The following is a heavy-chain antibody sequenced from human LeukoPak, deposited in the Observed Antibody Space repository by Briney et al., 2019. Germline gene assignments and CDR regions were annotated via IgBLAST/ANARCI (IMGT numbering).Heavy chain of an antibody. CDR1: GGSFSGYY. V-gene: IGHV4-34*01. CDR3: ARLTRRSGNYFEN. CDR2: INHSGST. J-gene: IGHJ4*02. Sequence: SETLSLTCAVYGGSFSGYYWSWIRRPPGKGLEWIGEINHSGSTNYNPSLKSRVTISVDTSKNQFSLKLCSVTAADTAVYYCARLTRRSGNYFENWGQGTLVTVSS. D-gene: IGHD1-1*01.